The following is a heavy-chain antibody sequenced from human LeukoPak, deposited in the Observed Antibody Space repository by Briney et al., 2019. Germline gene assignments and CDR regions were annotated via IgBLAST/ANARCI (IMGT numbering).Heavy chain of an antibody. Sequence: TSETLSLTCAVYGGSFSGYYWSWIRQPPGKGLEWIGKINHSGSTNYNPSLKSRVTISVDTSKNQFSLKLSSVTAADTAFYYCARVAGRYPVDHYMDAWGKGTTVTVSS. CDR2: INHSGST. D-gene: IGHD3-16*02. J-gene: IGHJ6*03. CDR3: ARVAGRYPVDHYMDA. V-gene: IGHV4-34*01. CDR1: GGSFSGYY.